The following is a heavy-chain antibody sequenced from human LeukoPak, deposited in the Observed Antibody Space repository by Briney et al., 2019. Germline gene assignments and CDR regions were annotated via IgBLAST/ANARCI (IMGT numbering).Heavy chain of an antibody. D-gene: IGHD6-13*01. Sequence: GGSLRLSCAASGFDFSTFWMHWVRQAPGKGLVWVARINSDGNIISYADSVKGRFTISRDNAKNTLYLQMSSLRAEDTAVYYCATYLTLDSTWGQGTLVSVSS. CDR2: INSDGNII. J-gene: IGHJ5*02. CDR1: GFDFSTFW. V-gene: IGHV3-74*01. CDR3: ATYLTLDST.